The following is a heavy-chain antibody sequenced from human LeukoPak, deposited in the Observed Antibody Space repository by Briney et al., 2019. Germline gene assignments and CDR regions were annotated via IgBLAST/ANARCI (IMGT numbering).Heavy chain of an antibody. D-gene: IGHD2-2*02. CDR1: GVTFSGYS. J-gene: IGHJ3*01. CDR3: AREEVPAAIDAFDL. CDR2: ISSSSSYI. Sequence: PGGSLRLSCAASGVTFSGYSMNGVRQAPGKGLEWVSAISSSSSYIYYAGSVKGRFTISRDNAKNRLYLQMNSRRAEDTAVYYCAREEVPAAIDAFDLWGQGTRVTVSS. V-gene: IGHV3-21*01.